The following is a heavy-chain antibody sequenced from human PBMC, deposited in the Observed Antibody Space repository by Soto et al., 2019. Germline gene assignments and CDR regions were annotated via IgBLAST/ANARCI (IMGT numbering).Heavy chain of an antibody. D-gene: IGHD4-4*01. J-gene: IGHJ6*02. V-gene: IGHV1-69*13. Sequence: SVKVCCKASGGTFSSYTMSWVRQAPGQGLEWMGGIIPIFGTTTYAHKFQGRVTITADESTSTVYMELSSLRGEDTAVYYCARGALTTLAYYYGMDVWGQGTTVTVSS. CDR1: GGTFSSYT. CDR3: ARGALTTLAYYYGMDV. CDR2: IIPIFGTT.